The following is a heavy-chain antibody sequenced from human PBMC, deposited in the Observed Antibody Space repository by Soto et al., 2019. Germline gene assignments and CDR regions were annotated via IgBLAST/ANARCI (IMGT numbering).Heavy chain of an antibody. Sequence: SQTLSLTCAISGDSVSSNSAAWNWIRQSPSRGLEWLGRTYYRSKWYNDYAVSVKSRITINPDTSKNQFSLQLNSVTPEDTAVYYCARDLGAVEYSSSDYGMDVWGQGTTVTVSS. CDR3: ARDLGAVEYSSSDYGMDV. V-gene: IGHV6-1*01. CDR2: TYYRSKWYN. CDR1: GDSVSSNSAA. D-gene: IGHD6-6*01. J-gene: IGHJ6*02.